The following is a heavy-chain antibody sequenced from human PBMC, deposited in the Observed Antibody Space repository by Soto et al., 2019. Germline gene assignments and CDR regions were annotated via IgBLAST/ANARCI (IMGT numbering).Heavy chain of an antibody. CDR1: GFKFEDYA. CDR2: ISWSSNII. Sequence: PVGSLRLSCTASGFKFEDYAMHWVRQAPGKGLEWVSGISWSSNIIEYADSVRGRFTIARDNGKNALYLQMNSLRPEDTAFYYCAKGPYSSGWYWDHWGQGTLVTVSS. CDR3: AKGPYSSGWYWDH. D-gene: IGHD6-19*01. J-gene: IGHJ4*02. V-gene: IGHV3-9*01.